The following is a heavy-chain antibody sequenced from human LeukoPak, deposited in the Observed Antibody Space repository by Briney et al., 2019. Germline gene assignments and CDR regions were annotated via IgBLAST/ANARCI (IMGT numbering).Heavy chain of an antibody. CDR2: ISSSSSYI. CDR1: GFTFSSYS. Sequence: GGSLRLSCAASGFTFSSYSMNWVRQAPGKGLEWVSSISSSSSYIYYADSVKGRFTISRDNAKNSLFLQMNSLRAEDTAVYYCARDLTTVVTPFGYWGQGTLVTVSS. D-gene: IGHD4-23*01. V-gene: IGHV3-21*04. J-gene: IGHJ4*02. CDR3: ARDLTTVVTPFGY.